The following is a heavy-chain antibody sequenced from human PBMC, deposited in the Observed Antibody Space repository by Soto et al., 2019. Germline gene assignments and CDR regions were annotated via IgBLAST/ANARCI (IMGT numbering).Heavy chain of an antibody. CDR3: AKERRVATITCYGMDV. V-gene: IGHV3-23*01. CDR1: GFTFSSYA. Sequence: GGSLRLSCAASGFTFSSYAMSWVRQAPGKGLEWVSAISGSGGSTYYADSVKGRFTISRDNSKNTLYLQMNSLRAEDTAVYYCAKERRVATITCYGMDVWGQGTTVTVSS. D-gene: IGHD5-12*01. CDR2: ISGSGGST. J-gene: IGHJ6*02.